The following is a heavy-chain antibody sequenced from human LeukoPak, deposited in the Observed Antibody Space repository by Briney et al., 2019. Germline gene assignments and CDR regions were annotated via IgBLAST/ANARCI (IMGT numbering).Heavy chain of an antibody. CDR3: ARGEGFYYDILTGYWDYFDY. CDR2: ISSSSSTI. CDR1: GFTFSSYS. V-gene: IGHV3-48*01. J-gene: IGHJ4*02. Sequence: GGSLRLSCAASGFTFSSYSMNWVRQAPGKGLEWVSSISSSSSTIYYADSVKGRFTISRDNAKNSLYLQMNSLRAEDTAVYYCARGEGFYYDILTGYWDYFDYWGQGTLVTVSS. D-gene: IGHD3-9*01.